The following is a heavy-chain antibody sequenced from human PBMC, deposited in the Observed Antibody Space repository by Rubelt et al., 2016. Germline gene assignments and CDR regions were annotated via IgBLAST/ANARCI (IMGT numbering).Heavy chain of an antibody. Sequence: QVQLQQWGAGLLKPSETLSLTCAVYGGSFSGYYWSWIRQPPGKGLEWIGEINNSGSTNYNPSLKSRVTISVDTSKNQFSLKLSSVTAADTAVYYCARGRRGSSSWLGRDYYGMDVWSQGTTVTVSS. V-gene: IGHV4-34*01. CDR3: ARGRRGSSSWLGRDYYGMDV. CDR1: GGSFSGYY. D-gene: IGHD6-13*01. J-gene: IGHJ6*02. CDR2: INNSGST.